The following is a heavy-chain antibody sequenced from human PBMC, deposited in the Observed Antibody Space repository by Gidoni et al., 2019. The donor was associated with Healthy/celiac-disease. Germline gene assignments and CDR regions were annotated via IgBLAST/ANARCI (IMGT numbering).Heavy chain of an antibody. D-gene: IGHD5-12*01. J-gene: IGHJ3*02. Sequence: QVQLVESGGGVVQPGRSLRLACAASGSPFSSYGMHWVRQAPGKGLGWVAVISYDGSNKYYADSGKGRFTISRDNSKNTLYLQMNSLRAEDTAVYYCAKTGGGYELGDAFDIWGQGTMVTVSS. CDR1: GSPFSSYG. CDR2: ISYDGSNK. CDR3: AKTGGGYELGDAFDI. V-gene: IGHV3-30*18.